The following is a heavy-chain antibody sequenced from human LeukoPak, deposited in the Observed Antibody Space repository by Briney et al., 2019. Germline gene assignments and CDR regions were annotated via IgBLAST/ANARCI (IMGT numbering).Heavy chain of an antibody. CDR1: GFTFSSYS. CDR3: ARDPRPGTTSPPGY. D-gene: IGHD1-7*01. CDR2: ISSSSSYI. Sequence: GGSLRLSCAAFGFTFSSYSMNWVRQAPGKGLEWVSSISSSSSYIYYADSVKGRFTISRDNAKNSLYLQMNSLRAEDTAVYYCARDPRPGTTSPPGYWGQGTLVTVSS. V-gene: IGHV3-21*01. J-gene: IGHJ4*02.